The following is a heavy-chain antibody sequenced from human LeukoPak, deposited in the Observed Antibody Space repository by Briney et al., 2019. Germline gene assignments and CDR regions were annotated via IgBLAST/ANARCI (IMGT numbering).Heavy chain of an antibody. V-gene: IGHV3-7*01. D-gene: IGHD4-17*01. CDR2: IKQEGSEK. CDR1: GFTFSRYW. CDR3: ARYGDYTLYYFDY. J-gene: IGHJ4*02. Sequence: GGSLRLSCAASGFTFSRYWMSWVRQAPGKGLEWVANIKQEGSEKYYVDSAKGRFTISRDNAKNSLYLQMNSLRAEDTAVYYCARYGDYTLYYFDYWGQGTLVTVSS.